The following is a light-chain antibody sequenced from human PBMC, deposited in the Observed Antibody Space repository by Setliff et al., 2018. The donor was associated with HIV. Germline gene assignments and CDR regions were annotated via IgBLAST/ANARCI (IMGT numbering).Light chain of an antibody. CDR3: CSNAARPTFYV. CDR1: NSDVGNYNL. CDR2: DVT. Sequence: QSALTQPASVSRSPGQSITISCTGTNSDVGNYNLVSWYQQHPGKPPKLIIYDVTKRPSGVPDRFSGSKSDNTASLTISGLQAEDEAEYYCCSNAARPTFYVFGTGTKVTVL. J-gene: IGLJ1*01. V-gene: IGLV2-23*02.